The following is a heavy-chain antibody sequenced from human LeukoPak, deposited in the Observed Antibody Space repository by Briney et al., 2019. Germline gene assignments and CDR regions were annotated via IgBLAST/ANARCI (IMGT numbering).Heavy chain of an antibody. D-gene: IGHD3-22*01. CDR1: GGTFSSYA. J-gene: IGHJ1*01. V-gene: IGHV1-69*04. Sequence: SVKVSCKASGGTFSSYAISWVRQAPGQGLEWMGRIIPILGIANCAQKFQGRVTITADKSTSTAYMVLSSLRSEDTAVYYCARDGHDYYDSSGISLFQHWGQGTLVTVSS. CDR2: IIPILGIA. CDR3: ARDGHDYYDSSGISLFQH.